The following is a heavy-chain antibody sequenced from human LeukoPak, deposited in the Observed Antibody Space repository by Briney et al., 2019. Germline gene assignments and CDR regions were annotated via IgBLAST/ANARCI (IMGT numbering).Heavy chain of an antibody. J-gene: IGHJ4*02. CDR1: GGSFSGYY. CDR3: ARGTAVGGSLVDY. CDR2: INHSGST. D-gene: IGHD6-19*01. V-gene: IGHV4-34*01. Sequence: SETLSLTCAVYGGSFSGYYWSWIRQPPGKGLEWIGEINHSGSTNYNPSLKSRVTISVDTSKNQFSLKLSSVTAADTAVYYCARGTAVGGSLVDYWGQGTLVTVSS.